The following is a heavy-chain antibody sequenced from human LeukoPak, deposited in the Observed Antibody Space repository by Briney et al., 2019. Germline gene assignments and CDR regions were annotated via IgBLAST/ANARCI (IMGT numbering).Heavy chain of an antibody. CDR1: GFTFSSYN. J-gene: IGHJ1*01. D-gene: IGHD6-13*01. CDR2: ISSSSQTT. CDR3: ARGSKYSSSWYVTGYFQH. V-gene: IGHV3-48*01. Sequence: GGSLRLSCAASGFTFSSYNMNWVRQAPGKGLEWVSYISSSSQTTYYADSVKGRFTISRDNAKNSLYLQMNSLRAEDTAVYYCARGSKYSSSWYVTGYFQHWGQGTLVTVSS.